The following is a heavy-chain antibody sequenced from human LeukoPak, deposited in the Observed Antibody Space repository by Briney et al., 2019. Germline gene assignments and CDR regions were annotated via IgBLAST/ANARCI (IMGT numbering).Heavy chain of an antibody. CDR2: TFQGGGEI. Sequence: PGGSLRLSCAASGFTFSNAWMTWVRHPPGKGLEWVSSTFQGGGEIHYADSVRGGFTISRDNSRSTLFLQMNSLRGEDTAIYYCATYRQVMLPFEAWGQGTLVTVSS. D-gene: IGHD5-18*01. CDR3: ATYRQVMLPFEA. CDR1: GFTFSNAW. V-gene: IGHV3-53*01. J-gene: IGHJ5*02.